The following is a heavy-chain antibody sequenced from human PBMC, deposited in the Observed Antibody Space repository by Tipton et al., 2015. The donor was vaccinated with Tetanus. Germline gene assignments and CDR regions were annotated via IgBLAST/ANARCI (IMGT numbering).Heavy chain of an antibody. V-gene: IGHV4-34*01. Sequence: TLSLTCAVSGGAFSGYLWSWIRQSPGEGLEWIGEINQSGSTIYNPSLKSRVTIAVDTFKRQFSMTLTSATAADTAVYYCARAGFEGSSSSGYFDHWGLGVLVTVSS. CDR1: GGAFSGYL. D-gene: IGHD2-2*01. CDR2: INQSGST. J-gene: IGHJ4*02. CDR3: ARAGFEGSSSSGYFDH.